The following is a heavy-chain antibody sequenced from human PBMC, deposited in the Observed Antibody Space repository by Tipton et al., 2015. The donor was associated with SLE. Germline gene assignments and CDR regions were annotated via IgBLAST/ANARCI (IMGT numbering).Heavy chain of an antibody. CDR3: ARAILGPGATWSFYYGMDV. V-gene: IGHV4-59*01. CDR2: IYYSGST. D-gene: IGHD3-3*01. Sequence: TLSLTCTVSGGSISSYYWSWIRQPPGKGLEWIGYIYYSGSTNYNPSLKSRVTISVDTSKNQFSLKVNSVTAADTAVYYCARAILGPGATWSFYYGMDVWGQGTTVTVSS. J-gene: IGHJ6*02. CDR1: GGSISSYY.